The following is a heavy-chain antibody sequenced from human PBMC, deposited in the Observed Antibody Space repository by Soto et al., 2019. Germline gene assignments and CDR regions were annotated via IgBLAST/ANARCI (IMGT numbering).Heavy chain of an antibody. J-gene: IGHJ4*02. Sequence: GGSLRLSCAVSGFTFSRYDMNWVRQAPGKGLEWVSGISDSGGGTYYADSVKGRFTIYRDNSKNTLYLQMNSLRAEDTAVYYWVKDGGSGYYRYFAYWGQGTLVTVSS. CDR2: ISDSGGGT. CDR1: GFTFSRYD. V-gene: IGHV3-23*01. D-gene: IGHD3-22*01. CDR3: VKDGGSGYYRYFAY.